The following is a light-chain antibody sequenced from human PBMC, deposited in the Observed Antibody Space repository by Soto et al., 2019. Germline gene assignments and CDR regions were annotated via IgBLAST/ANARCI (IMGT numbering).Light chain of an antibody. CDR1: HSISSTQ. V-gene: IGKV3-20*01. CDR3: QQYGSSLRT. CDR2: GAS. Sequence: ENVLTKAVYTLSLSPTESANLSCRVSHSISSTQLVWYQQKPGQAPTLLIFGASSRATGIPDRFSGSGSGTDFTLTISRLEPEDFAVYYCQQYGSSLRTFGQGTNVDI. J-gene: IGKJ1*01.